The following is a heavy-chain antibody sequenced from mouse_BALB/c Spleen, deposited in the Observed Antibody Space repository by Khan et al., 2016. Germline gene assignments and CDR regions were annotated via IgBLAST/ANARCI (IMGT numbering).Heavy chain of an antibody. CDR1: GYSITSDYA. Sequence: EVQLVESGPGLVKPSQSLSLTCTVTGYSITSDYAWNWIRQFPGNKLEWMGYISYSGSTSYNPSLKSRISITRDTSKNQFFLQLNSVTTEDTATYYCAREEYCNYAWFAYWGQGTLVTVSA. CDR2: ISYSGST. J-gene: IGHJ3*01. D-gene: IGHD2-10*02. V-gene: IGHV3-2*02. CDR3: AREEYCNYAWFAY.